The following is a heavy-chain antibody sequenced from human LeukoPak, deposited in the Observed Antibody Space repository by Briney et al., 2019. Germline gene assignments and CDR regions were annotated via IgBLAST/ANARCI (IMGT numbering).Heavy chain of an antibody. CDR1: GFTFSSYA. D-gene: IGHD3-10*01. Sequence: PGGSLRLSCAASGFTFSSYAMHWVRQAPGKGLEWVAVISYDGSNKHYGDSVKGRFTISRDNSKNTLYLQMNSLGAEDTAVYYCAQGGLLWFGEFADYWGQGTLVTVSS. V-gene: IGHV3-30*04. J-gene: IGHJ4*02. CDR3: AQGGLLWFGEFADY. CDR2: ISYDGSNK.